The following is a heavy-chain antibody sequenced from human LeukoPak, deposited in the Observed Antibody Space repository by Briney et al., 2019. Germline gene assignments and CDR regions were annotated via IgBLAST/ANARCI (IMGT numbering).Heavy chain of an antibody. J-gene: IGHJ5*02. CDR2: IDSRDNT. CDR1: GFTVRNNH. CDR3: ARESTPLRGAFDP. Sequence: AGGSLRPSCAASGFTVRNNHMSWVRQAPGKGLEWVSVIDSRDNTYHADSVKGRFTISRHTSKNTLYLQMNSLRAEDTAVYYCARESTPLRGAFDPWGPGTLVTVSS. V-gene: IGHV3-53*04. D-gene: IGHD5-24*01.